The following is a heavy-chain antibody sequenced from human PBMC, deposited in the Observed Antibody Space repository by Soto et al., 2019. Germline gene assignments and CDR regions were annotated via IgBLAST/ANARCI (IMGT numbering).Heavy chain of an antibody. Sequence: EEQLVESGGALVKPGGSLRLSCVASGFSFSDAWMTWVRQAPGKGLQWVGRMKSKDAGGTTDYAAPVQGRFTISRDDSENTLYLQMNNLKTEDGAEYYCAREGVHNGGAFEIWGQGTVVTVS. CDR3: AREGVHNGGAFEI. CDR2: MKSKDAGGTT. D-gene: IGHD3-10*01. V-gene: IGHV3-15*02. J-gene: IGHJ3*02. CDR1: GFSFSDAW.